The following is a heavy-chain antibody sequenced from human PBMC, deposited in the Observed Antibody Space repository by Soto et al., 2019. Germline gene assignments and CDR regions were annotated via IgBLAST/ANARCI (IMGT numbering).Heavy chain of an antibody. Sequence: GGSLRLSCAASGFTFSTYWMHWVRQAPGKGLVWVSRINSDGSSATYADSVKGRFIISRDNAKNTLYLVMNSLRAEDAAVYHCARGRYVGSGTLRKHQYPMDVWGQGTTVTVCS. CDR2: INSDGSSA. CDR1: GFTFSTYW. CDR3: ARGRYVGSGTLRKHQYPMDV. V-gene: IGHV3-74*01. D-gene: IGHD3-10*01. J-gene: IGHJ6*02.